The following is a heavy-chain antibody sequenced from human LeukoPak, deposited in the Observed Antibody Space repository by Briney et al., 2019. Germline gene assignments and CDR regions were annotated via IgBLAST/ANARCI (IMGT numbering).Heavy chain of an antibody. CDR1: GFTFSNYN. CDR3: AKGVEMATIIGY. V-gene: IGHV3-48*02. D-gene: IGHD5-24*01. CDR2: IGSSSRTI. J-gene: IGHJ4*02. Sequence: GGSLRLSCAASGFTFSNYNMNWVRQAPGKGLEWVSYIGSSSRTIYYTDSVKGRFTISRDNAKNSLYLQMNSLRDEDTAIYYCAKGVEMATIIGYWGQGTLVTVSS.